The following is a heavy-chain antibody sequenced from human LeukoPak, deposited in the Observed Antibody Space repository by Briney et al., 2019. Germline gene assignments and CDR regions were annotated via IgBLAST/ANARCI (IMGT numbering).Heavy chain of an antibody. J-gene: IGHJ4*02. Sequence: ASVKVSCKASGDRFTKYYIHWVRQAPRQGLEWMGIINPSDGSTTYTQKFQGRVTMTTDTSTSTVNMELSSLRSEDTAVYYCAPSVRSGGSYYFDYWGQGSLVTVSS. CDR3: APSVRSGGSYYFDY. CDR2: INPSDGST. D-gene: IGHD2-15*01. V-gene: IGHV1-46*01. CDR1: GDRFTKYY.